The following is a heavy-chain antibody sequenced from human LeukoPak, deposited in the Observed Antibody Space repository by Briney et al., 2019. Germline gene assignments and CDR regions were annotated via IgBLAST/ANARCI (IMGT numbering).Heavy chain of an antibody. V-gene: IGHV4-34*01. CDR2: INHSGST. Sequence: SETLSLTCAVYGGSFSGYYWSWIRQPPGKGLEWIGEINHSGSTNYNPSLKSRVTISVDTSKYQFSLKLSSVTAADTAVYYCARGARGIAVAGPSPGVDYWGQGTLVTVSS. J-gene: IGHJ4*02. CDR1: GGSFSGYY. D-gene: IGHD6-19*01. CDR3: ARGARGIAVAGPSPGVDY.